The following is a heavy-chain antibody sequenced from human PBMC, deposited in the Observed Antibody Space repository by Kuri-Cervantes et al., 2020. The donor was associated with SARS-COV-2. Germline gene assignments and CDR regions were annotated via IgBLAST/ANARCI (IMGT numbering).Heavy chain of an antibody. Sequence: SLKISCAASGFTFDDYAMHWVRQAPGKGLEWVSGISWNSGSIGYADSVKGRFTISRDNAKNSLYLQMNSLRAEDMALYYCAKDMGGDFWARYFDLWGRGTLVTVSS. CDR3: AKDMGGDFWARYFDL. CDR1: GFTFDDYA. J-gene: IGHJ2*01. V-gene: IGHV3-9*03. CDR2: ISWNSGSI. D-gene: IGHD3-3*01.